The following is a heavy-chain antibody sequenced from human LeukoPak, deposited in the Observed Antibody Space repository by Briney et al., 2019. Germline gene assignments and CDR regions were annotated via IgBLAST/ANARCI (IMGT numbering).Heavy chain of an antibody. D-gene: IGHD2-8*01. CDR2: ISGSGGST. J-gene: IGHJ4*02. CDR1: GFTFSSYW. V-gene: IGHV3-23*01. Sequence: GGSLRLSCAASGFTFSSYWMSWVRQAPGKGLEWVSTISGSGGSTYYADSVKGRFTISRDNSRKTLYLQMNSLRAEDMAVYYCAKGRGVSNPHYFDYWGQGTLVTVSS. CDR3: AKGRGVSNPHYFDY.